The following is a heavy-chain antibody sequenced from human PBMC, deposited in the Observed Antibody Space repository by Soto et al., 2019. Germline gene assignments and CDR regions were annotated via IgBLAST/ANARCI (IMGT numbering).Heavy chain of an antibody. D-gene: IGHD4-4*01. CDR2: ISVDNGNT. CDR1: GYTFTDYD. J-gene: IGHJ5*02. Sequence: QGQLVQSGAEVKKPGASVKVSCKASGYTFTDYDISWVRQAPGQGLEWRGWISVDNGNTKYVESLQGRVTMTTVTSPAPAHLEVRSLRSVGSAVCSSARTPASNFNGFDPWGQATLVAVPS. V-gene: IGHV1-18*01. CDR3: ARTPASNFNGFDP.